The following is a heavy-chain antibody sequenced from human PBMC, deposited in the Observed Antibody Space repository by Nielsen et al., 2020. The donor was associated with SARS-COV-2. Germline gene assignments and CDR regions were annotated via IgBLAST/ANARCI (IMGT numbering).Heavy chain of an antibody. J-gene: IGHJ6*02. CDR3: ARAAPGSSWYYYGMDV. CDR1: GYTFTSYA. Sequence: ASVKVSCKASGYTFTSYAMNWVRQAPGQGLEWMGWVNTNTGNPTYAQGFTGRFVFSLDTSVSTAYLQISSLKAEDTAVYYCARAAPGSSWYYYGMDVWGQGTTVTVSS. CDR2: VNTNTGNP. V-gene: IGHV7-4-1*02. D-gene: IGHD6-13*01.